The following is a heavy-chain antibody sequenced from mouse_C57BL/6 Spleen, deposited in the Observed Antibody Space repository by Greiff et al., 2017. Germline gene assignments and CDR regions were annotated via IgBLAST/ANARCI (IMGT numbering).Heavy chain of an antibody. CDR2: IDPETGGT. CDR3: TRWPDGYDY. Sequence: VKLQQSGAELVRPGASVTLSCKASGYTFTDYEMHWVKQTPVHGLEWIGAIDPETGGTAYNQKFKGKAILTADKSSSTAYMELRSLTSEDSAVYYCTRWPDGYDYWGQGTTLTVSS. CDR1: GYTFTDYE. D-gene: IGHD2-3*01. J-gene: IGHJ2*01. V-gene: IGHV1-15*01.